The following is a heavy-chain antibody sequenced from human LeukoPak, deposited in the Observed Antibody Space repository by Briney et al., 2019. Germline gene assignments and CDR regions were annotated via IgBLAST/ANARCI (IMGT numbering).Heavy chain of an antibody. D-gene: IGHD3-16*02. CDR1: GYTFTSYG. CDR2: ISAYNGNT. V-gene: IGHV1-18*01. J-gene: IGHJ4*02. Sequence: ASVKVSCKAPGYTFTSYGISWVRQAPGQGLEWMGWISAYNGNTNYAQKLQGRVTMTTDTSTSTAYMELRSLRSDDTAVYYCAITFGGVIVNSYFDYWGQGTLVTVSS. CDR3: AITFGGVIVNSYFDY.